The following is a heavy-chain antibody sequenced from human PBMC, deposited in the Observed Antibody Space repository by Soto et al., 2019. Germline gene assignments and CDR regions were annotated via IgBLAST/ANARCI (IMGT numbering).Heavy chain of an antibody. CDR1: GFTFIRYT. D-gene: IGHD2-2*01. CDR3: ARDLDYAFDY. Sequence: GGSLRLSCAASGFTFIRYTMNWVRQAPGKGLEWVSYISSSSSIMNYGDSVKGRFTISRDNAKNSLYLQMNNLRDEDTAVYYCARDLDYAFDYWGQGTLVTVSS. J-gene: IGHJ4*02. CDR2: ISSSSSIM. V-gene: IGHV3-48*02.